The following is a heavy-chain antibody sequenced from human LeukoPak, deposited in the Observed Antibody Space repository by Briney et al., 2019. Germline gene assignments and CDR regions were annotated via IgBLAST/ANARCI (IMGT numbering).Heavy chain of an antibody. J-gene: IGHJ3*02. Sequence: GESLKISCKASGYRFTSYWIGWGRQMPGKGLEWMGIIYPGHSDTRYSPSFQGQVTISADKSISTAYLQWSSLKASDTAMYYCARPEEHGDYVHDAFDIWGQGTMVTVSS. D-gene: IGHD4-17*01. CDR1: GYRFTSYW. V-gene: IGHV5-51*01. CDR3: ARPEEHGDYVHDAFDI. CDR2: IYPGHSDT.